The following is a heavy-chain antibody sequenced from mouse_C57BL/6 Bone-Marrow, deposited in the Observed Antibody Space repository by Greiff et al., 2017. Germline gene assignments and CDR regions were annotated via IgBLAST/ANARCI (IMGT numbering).Heavy chain of an antibody. CDR2: ILPGSGST. D-gene: IGHD1-1*01. Sequence: VMLVESGAELMKPGASVKLSCKATGYTFTGYWIEWVKQRPGHGLEWIGEILPGSGSTNYNEKFKGKATFTADTSSNTAYMQLSSLTTEDSAIYYCVRRPYYYGSSYDAMDYWGQGTSVTVSS. CDR1: GYTFTGYW. CDR3: VRRPYYYGSSYDAMDY. J-gene: IGHJ4*01. V-gene: IGHV1-9*01.